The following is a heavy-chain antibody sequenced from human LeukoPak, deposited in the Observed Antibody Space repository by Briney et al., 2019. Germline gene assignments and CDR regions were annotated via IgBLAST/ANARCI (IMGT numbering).Heavy chain of an antibody. J-gene: IGHJ4*02. CDR2: IYSGGST. CDR1: GFTVSSNY. D-gene: IGHD6-19*01. V-gene: IGHV3-66*01. CDR3: AKSYSSLSHFDY. Sequence: GGSLRLSCAASGFTVSSNYMSWVRQAPGKGLEWVSVIYSGGSTYYADSVKGRFTISRGNSKNTLYLQMNSLRAEDTAVYYCAKSYSSLSHFDYWGQGTLVTVSS.